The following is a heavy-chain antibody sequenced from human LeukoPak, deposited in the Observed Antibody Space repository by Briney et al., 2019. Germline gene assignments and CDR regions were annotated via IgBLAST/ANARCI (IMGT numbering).Heavy chain of an antibody. D-gene: IGHD1-26*01. V-gene: IGHV1-69*04. CDR2: IIPILGIA. Sequence: SVKVSCKPSGGTFSIYAISWVRQAPGQGLEWMGRIIPILGIANYAQKFQGRVTITADKSTSTAYMELSSLRSEDTAVYYCARDPSVGATRGSWGQGTLVTVSS. CDR1: GGTFSIYA. J-gene: IGHJ4*02. CDR3: ARDPSVGATRGS.